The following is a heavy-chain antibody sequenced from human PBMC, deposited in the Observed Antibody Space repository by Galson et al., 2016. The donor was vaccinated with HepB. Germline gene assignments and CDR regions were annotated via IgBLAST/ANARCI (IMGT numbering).Heavy chain of an antibody. Sequence: SLRHSCAASGFSVSSNYLNWVRPAPGKGLEWVSIIYNSGRTYYADSVKGRFTLSRDNSKNTLYLQMNRLRAEDTAVYYCARDREGAEAATSLGLGFYYHYYMDVWGTGTTVTVSS. D-gene: IGHD3-16*01. CDR2: IYNSGRT. J-gene: IGHJ6*03. V-gene: IGHV3-53*01. CDR1: GFSVSSNY. CDR3: ARDREGAEAATSLGLGFYYHYYMDV.